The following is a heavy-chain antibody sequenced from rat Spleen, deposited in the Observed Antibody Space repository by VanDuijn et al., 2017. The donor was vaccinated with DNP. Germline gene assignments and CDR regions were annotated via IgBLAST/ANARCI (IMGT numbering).Heavy chain of an antibody. J-gene: IGHJ2*01. CDR2: IGSDGYAP. D-gene: IGHD4-3*01. CDR3: VRWNSGHFDY. CDR1: GFSFSDYY. V-gene: IGHV5-22*01. Sequence: EVQLVESGGGLVQPGRSLKLSCAASGFSFSDYYMVWVRQAPTKGLEWVAYIGSDGYAPYYTDSVKGRFAISRDNAKSTLYLQMNSLRSEDMATYYCVRWNSGHFDYWGQGVMVTVSS.